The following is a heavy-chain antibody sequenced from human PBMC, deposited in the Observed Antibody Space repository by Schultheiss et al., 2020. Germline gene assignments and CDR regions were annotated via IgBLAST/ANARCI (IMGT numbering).Heavy chain of an antibody. Sequence: GGSLRLSCAASGFTFSSYAMTWVRQAPGQGLEWVSYISSDATYYADAVKGRFTISRDNAKNSLNLQMNSLRGEDTAVYYCARGKPYDGLDVWGQGTMVTVSS. CDR2: ISSDAT. J-gene: IGHJ3*01. CDR1: GFTFSSYA. V-gene: IGHV3-48*04. CDR3: ARGKPYDGLDV.